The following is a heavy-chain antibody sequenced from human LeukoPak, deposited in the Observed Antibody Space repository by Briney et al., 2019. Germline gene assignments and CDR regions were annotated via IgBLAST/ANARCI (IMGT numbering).Heavy chain of an antibody. V-gene: IGHV4-39*01. CDR1: GGSISSTNYY. J-gene: IGHJ4*02. CDR2: IYYSGST. CDR3: ARRVDYYGSGSYYFDY. D-gene: IGHD3-10*01. Sequence: SETLSLTCTVSGGSISSTNYYWGWIRQPPGKGLEWIGSIYYSGSTYYNPSLKSRVTISVDTSKNQFSLRPSSVTAADTAVYYCARRVDYYGSGSYYFDYWGQGTLVTVSS.